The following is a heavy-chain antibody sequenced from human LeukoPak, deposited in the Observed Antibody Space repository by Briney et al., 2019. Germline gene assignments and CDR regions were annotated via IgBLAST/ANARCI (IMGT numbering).Heavy chain of an antibody. CDR3: ARRGGYTGYDRD. V-gene: IGHV4-59*08. CDR2: ISYSGST. Sequence: SETLSLTCTIPGGSINNFYWSWIRQPPGKGLEWIGYISYSGSTNYSPSLKSRVTISFDTSNNHFSLKLSSVTAADTAVYYCARRGGYTGYDRDWGQGTLVTVSS. D-gene: IGHD5-12*01. CDR1: GGSINNFY. J-gene: IGHJ4*02.